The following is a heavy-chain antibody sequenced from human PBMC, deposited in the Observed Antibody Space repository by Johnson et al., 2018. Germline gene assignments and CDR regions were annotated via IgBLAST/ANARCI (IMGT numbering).Heavy chain of an antibody. V-gene: IGHV3-7*01. Sequence: VQLVESGGGLVQPGGSLRLSCAASGFTFSSYWMSWVRQAPGKGLEWVANIKQDGSEKYYVDSVKGRFTISRDNAKNSLYLQMNSLRADDTAVYYCARELTYYYDSSGYFWFDPWGQGTLVTVSS. J-gene: IGHJ5*02. D-gene: IGHD3-22*01. CDR1: GFTFSSYW. CDR2: IKQDGSEK. CDR3: ARELTYYYDSSGYFWFDP.